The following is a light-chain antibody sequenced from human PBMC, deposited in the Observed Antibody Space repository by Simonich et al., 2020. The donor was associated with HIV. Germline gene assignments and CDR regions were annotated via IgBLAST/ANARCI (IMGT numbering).Light chain of an antibody. Sequence: EIVLTQSPGTLSLSPGERATLSCRASQSVSSYLAWYQQKPGQAPRLLIYGASTRATGIPARFSGSGSGTEFTLTISSLQSEDFAVYYCQQYYSTPWTFGQGTKVEIK. CDR2: GAS. CDR3: QQYYSTPWT. V-gene: IGKV3-15*01. J-gene: IGKJ1*01. CDR1: QSVSSY.